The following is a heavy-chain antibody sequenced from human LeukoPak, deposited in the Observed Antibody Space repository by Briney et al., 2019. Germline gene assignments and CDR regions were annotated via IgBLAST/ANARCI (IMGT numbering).Heavy chain of an antibody. CDR1: GYTFTSYG. CDR2: ISAYNGNT. V-gene: IGHV1-18*01. J-gene: IGHJ3*02. CDR3: ARDSRITIFGVVIDDAFDI. Sequence: ASVKVSCKASGYTFTSYGISWVRQAPGQGLEWMGWISAYNGNTNYAQKLQGRVTMTTDTSTSTAYMELRSLRSDDTAVYYCARDSRITIFGVVIDDAFDIWSQETMVTVSS. D-gene: IGHD3-3*01.